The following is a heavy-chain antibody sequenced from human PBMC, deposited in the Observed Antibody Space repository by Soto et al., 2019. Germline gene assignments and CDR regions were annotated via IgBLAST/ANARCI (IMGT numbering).Heavy chain of an antibody. D-gene: IGHD2-21*01. CDR3: ARHIADRSQTVYALDI. V-gene: IGHV4-31*03. CDR2: IYYSGST. CDR1: GGSISSGGYY. Sequence: LSLTCTVSGGSISSGGYYWSWIRQHPGKGLEWIGYIYYSGSTYYNPSLKSRVTISVDTSKNQFSLKLSSVTAADTAGYYCARHIADRSQTVYALDIWGQGTMVTVSS. J-gene: IGHJ3*02.